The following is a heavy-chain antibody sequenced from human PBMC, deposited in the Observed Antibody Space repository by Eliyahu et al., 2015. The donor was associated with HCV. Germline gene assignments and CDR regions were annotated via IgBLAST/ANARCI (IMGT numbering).Heavy chain of an antibody. J-gene: IGHJ4*02. CDR1: GFXFSPYA. CDR3: AKDRDSIVLSSYEY. V-gene: IGHV3-23*01. CDR2: ISATSVST. Sequence: EVQLLESGGGLVQPGGSLRLSCAASGFXFSPYAMGWVRQAPGKGLEWVAAISATSVSTYYTDFVRGRFSASRDNSKNTLYLQMNSLRAEDTAVYYCAKDRDSIVLSSYEYWGQGTLLTVSS. D-gene: IGHD2/OR15-2a*01.